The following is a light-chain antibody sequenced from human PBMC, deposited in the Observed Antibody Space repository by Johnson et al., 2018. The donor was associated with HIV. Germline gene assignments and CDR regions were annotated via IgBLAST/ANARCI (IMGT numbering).Light chain of an antibody. CDR3: GTWDSSLYAYV. CDR1: SSNIRNNY. Sequence: QSVLTQPPSVSAAPGQKVTISCSGTSSNIRNNYVSWYQQLPGTAPKLLIYENNKRPSGIPDRFSGSKSGTSATLGITGLQTGDEADYYCGTWDSSLYAYVFGTGTKVTAL. J-gene: IGLJ1*01. V-gene: IGLV1-51*02. CDR2: ENN.